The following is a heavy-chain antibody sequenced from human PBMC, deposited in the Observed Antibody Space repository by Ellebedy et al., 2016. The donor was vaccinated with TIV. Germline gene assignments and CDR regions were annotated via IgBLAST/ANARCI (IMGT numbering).Heavy chain of an antibody. CDR3: ARQREYSTYNWFDP. D-gene: IGHD6-6*01. J-gene: IGHJ5*02. Sequence: SETLSLXXTVSGGSISSGGYYWSWIRQHPGKGLEWIGYIYYSGSTYYNPSLKSRVTISVDTSKNQFSLKLSSVTAADTAVYYCARQREYSTYNWFDPWGQGTLVTVSS. CDR1: GGSISSGGYY. CDR2: IYYSGST. V-gene: IGHV4-31*03.